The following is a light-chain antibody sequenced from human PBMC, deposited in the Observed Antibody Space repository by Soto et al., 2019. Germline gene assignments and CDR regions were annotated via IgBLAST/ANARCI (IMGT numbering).Light chain of an antibody. J-gene: IGKJ1*01. CDR2: GAS. V-gene: IGKV3-15*01. CDR3: QQYNNGTTDRT. CDR1: QSVGSN. Sequence: EIVMTQSPATLSVSPGERATLSCRASQSVGSNLAWYQQKPGQAPRLLIYGASTRATGIPARFSGSGSGTEFTLTISRLKSEDFAIYFCQQYNNGTTDRTFGQGTKVEIK.